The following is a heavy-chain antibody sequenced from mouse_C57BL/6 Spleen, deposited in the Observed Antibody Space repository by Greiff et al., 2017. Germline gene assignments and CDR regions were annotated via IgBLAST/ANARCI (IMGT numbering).Heavy chain of an antibody. Sequence: EVHLVESEGGLVQPGSSMQLSCTASGFTFSDYYMAWVRQVPEKGLEWVANINYDGSSTYYLDSLKSRFIISRDNAKNILYLQMSSLKSEDTATYYCARASYYGFDYWGQGTTLTVSS. CDR2: INYDGSST. D-gene: IGHD1-1*01. CDR3: ARASYYGFDY. CDR1: GFTFSDYY. J-gene: IGHJ2*01. V-gene: IGHV5-16*01.